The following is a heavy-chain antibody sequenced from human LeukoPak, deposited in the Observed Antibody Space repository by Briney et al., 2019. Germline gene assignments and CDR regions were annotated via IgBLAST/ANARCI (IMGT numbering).Heavy chain of an antibody. CDR3: ATGDWNGADH. D-gene: IGHD1-1*01. Sequence: PSETLSLTCTVSGGSISSYSWNWIRQPAGKGLEWIGRISTSGNINYSPSLKSRVTMSVDTSKNQFSLKLTSVTAADTAMYYCATGDWNGADHWGREPWSPSPQ. CDR2: ISTSGNI. J-gene: IGHJ5*02. CDR1: GGSISSYS. V-gene: IGHV4-4*07.